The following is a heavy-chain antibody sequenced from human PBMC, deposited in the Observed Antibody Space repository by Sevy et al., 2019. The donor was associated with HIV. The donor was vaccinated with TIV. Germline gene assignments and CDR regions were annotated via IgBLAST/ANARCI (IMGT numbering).Heavy chain of an antibody. D-gene: IGHD6-13*01. V-gene: IGHV3-74*01. CDR2: IKSDGGST. J-gene: IGHJ4*02. CDR3: AREGDQQLGPFGY. CDR1: GFTFSSYW. Sequence: GGSLRLSCAASGFTFSSYWMHWVRQVPGKGLVWVSRIKSDGGSTSYADSVKGRFTISRDNAKNTLYLQMNSLRAEDTAVYYCAREGDQQLGPFGYWGQGTLVTVSS.